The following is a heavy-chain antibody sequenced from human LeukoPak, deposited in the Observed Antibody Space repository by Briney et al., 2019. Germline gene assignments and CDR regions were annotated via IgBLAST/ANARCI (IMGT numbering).Heavy chain of an antibody. D-gene: IGHD1-14*01. CDR3: VKITSVSGGDC. CDR2: ISSNGGSK. J-gene: IGHJ4*02. CDR1: GFTFSNYA. V-gene: IGHV3-64D*09. Sequence: PGGSLRLSCSASGFTFSNYAMYWVRQAPGKGLEYVSGISSNGGSKFYADSVKDRFTISRDNSKNTLYLQMSSLRADDTAVYYCVKITSVSGGDCWGQGTLLTVSS.